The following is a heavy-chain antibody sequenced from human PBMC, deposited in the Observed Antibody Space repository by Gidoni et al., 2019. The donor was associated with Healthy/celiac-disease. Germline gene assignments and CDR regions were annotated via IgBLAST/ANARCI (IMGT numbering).Heavy chain of an antibody. CDR1: GGTFSSYA. CDR3: ARAGHYYDSSGYFDY. J-gene: IGHJ4*02. CDR2: GIPIVGTA. V-gene: IGHV1-69*01. Sequence: QVQLVQSGAEVKKPGSSVKVSCKASGGTFSSYAISWGRQAPGQRLEWMGGGIPIVGTANYAQKCQGRVTITADESTSTAYMELSSLRSEDTAVYYCARAGHYYDSSGYFDYWGQGTLVTVSS. D-gene: IGHD3-22*01.